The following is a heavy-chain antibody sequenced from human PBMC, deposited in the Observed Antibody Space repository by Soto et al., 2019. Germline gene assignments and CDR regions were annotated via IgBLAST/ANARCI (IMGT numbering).Heavy chain of an antibody. Sequence: ASVKVSCKASGSTFTSYDINWVRQATGQGLEWMGWMNPNSGNTGYAQKFQGRVTMTRNTSISTAYMELSSLRSEDTAVYYCARVSIGYYYGSGSYLDYWGQGTLVTVSS. D-gene: IGHD3-10*01. CDR1: GSTFTSYD. V-gene: IGHV1-8*01. J-gene: IGHJ4*02. CDR3: ARVSIGYYYGSGSYLDY. CDR2: MNPNSGNT.